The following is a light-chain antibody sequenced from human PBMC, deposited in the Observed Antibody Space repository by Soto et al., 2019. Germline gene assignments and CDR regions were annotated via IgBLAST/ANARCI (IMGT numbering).Light chain of an antibody. CDR3: QQYNNWPPIT. V-gene: IGKV3-15*01. Sequence: EVVMTQSPATLSVSPWESATLSCRASQSLSSSTVAWYQQNPGQAPRLLLYGVSERATGVPARFSGSGSGTEFTLTISSLQSEDFAVYYCQQYNNWPPITFGQGTRLEI. CDR2: GVS. CDR1: QSLSSST. J-gene: IGKJ5*01.